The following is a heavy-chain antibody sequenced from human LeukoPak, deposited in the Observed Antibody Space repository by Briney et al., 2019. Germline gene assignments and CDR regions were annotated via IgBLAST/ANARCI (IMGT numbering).Heavy chain of an antibody. CDR3: AKDHGGIAI. CDR2: ISYDGSNK. D-gene: IGHD6-13*01. J-gene: IGHJ3*02. Sequence: GGSLRLSCAASGFTFSSYGMHRVRQAPGKGLEWVAVISYDGSNKYYADSVKGRFTISRDNSKNTLYLQMNSLRAEDTDVYYCAKDHGGIAIWGQGTMVTVSS. CDR1: GFTFSSYG. V-gene: IGHV3-30*18.